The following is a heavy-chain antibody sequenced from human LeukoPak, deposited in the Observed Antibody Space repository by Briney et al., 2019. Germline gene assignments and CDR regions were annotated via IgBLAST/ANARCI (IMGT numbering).Heavy chain of an antibody. CDR2: ISWNSGSL. CDR1: GFAFDDYA. Sequence: HPGGSLRLSCVASGFAFDDYAMHWVRQAPGKGLEWVSGISWNSGSLGYADSVKGRFTISRDNAKNSLYLQMNSLRAEDMALYYCAKAFSSSWYSCFDYWGQGTLVTVSS. D-gene: IGHD6-13*01. J-gene: IGHJ4*02. CDR3: AKAFSSSWYSCFDY. V-gene: IGHV3-9*03.